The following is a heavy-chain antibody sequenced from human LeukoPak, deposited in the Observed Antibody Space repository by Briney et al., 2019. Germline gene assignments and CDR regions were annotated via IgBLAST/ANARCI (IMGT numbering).Heavy chain of an antibody. CDR2: IYYSGST. J-gene: IGHJ3*02. CDR3: ARDQGHYAFDI. CDR1: GGSISSYY. Sequence: PSETLSLTCTVSGGSISSYYWSWIRQPPGKGLEWIGYIYYSGSTNYNPSLKSRVTISVDTSKNQFSLKLSSVTAADTAVYYCARDQGHYAFDIWGQGTMVTVSS. V-gene: IGHV4-59*01.